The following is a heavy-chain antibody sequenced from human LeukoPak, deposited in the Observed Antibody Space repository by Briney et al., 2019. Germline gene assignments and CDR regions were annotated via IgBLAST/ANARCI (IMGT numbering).Heavy chain of an antibody. V-gene: IGHV4-4*07. Sequence: TETLSLTCTVSGGSISSYYWSWIRQPAGKGLEWIGCIYTSGSTNYNPSLKSRVTMSVDTSKNQFSLKLSSVTAADTAVYYCARETGYCGSGSGIDYWGQGTLVTVSS. CDR1: GGSISSYY. CDR3: ARETGYCGSGSGIDY. D-gene: IGHD3-10*01. J-gene: IGHJ4*02. CDR2: IYTSGST.